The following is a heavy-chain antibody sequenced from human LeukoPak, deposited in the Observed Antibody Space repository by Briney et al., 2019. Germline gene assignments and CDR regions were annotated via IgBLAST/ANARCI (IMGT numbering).Heavy chain of an antibody. D-gene: IGHD6-13*01. J-gene: IGHJ4*01. Sequence: SETLPLTCTVSGDSISNYYWSWIRQPPGKGLEWIGYIYYSGSTNYNPSLKSRVTISVDTSKNQFSLKLSSVTAADTAVYYCAREVVAAPGTVDYWGQGTLVTVSS. CDR1: GDSISNYY. CDR3: AREVVAAPGTVDY. V-gene: IGHV4-59*01. CDR2: IYYSGST.